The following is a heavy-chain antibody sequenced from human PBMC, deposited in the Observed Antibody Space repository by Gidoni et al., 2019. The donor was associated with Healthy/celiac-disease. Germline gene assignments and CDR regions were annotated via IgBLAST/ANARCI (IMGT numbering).Heavy chain of an antibody. Sequence: QVQLQESGPGLVKPSQTLSLTCTVSGGSISSGGYYWSWIRQHPGKGLEWIGYIYYSGSTYYNPSLKSRVTISVDTSKNQFSLKLSSVTAADTAVYYCAREPYYDFWSDHLYSYGPSGYYYGMDVWGQGTTVTVSS. CDR3: AREPYYDFWSDHLYSYGPSGYYYGMDV. CDR2: IYYSGST. CDR1: GGSISSGGYY. V-gene: IGHV4-31*03. D-gene: IGHD3-3*01. J-gene: IGHJ6*02.